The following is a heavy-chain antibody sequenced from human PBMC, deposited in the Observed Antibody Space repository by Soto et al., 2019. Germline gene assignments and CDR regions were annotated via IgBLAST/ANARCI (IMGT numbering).Heavy chain of an antibody. CDR2: IKPDGSAT. CDR1: GFTFNTYW. D-gene: IGHD2-8*01. Sequence: EVQLVESGGGLVQPGGSLRLSCAASGFTFNTYWMSWVRQAPGKGLEWVANIKPDGSATDYVGSVKGRFTISRDNANNSLFLQMNSLRAEDTAVYYCARNGRWGHGTFVTVSS. J-gene: IGHJ4*01. CDR3: ARNGR. V-gene: IGHV3-7*05.